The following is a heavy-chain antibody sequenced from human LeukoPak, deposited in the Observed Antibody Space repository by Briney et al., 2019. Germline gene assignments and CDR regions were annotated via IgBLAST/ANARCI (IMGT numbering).Heavy chain of an antibody. CDR2: ISGSAYST. Sequence: GGSLRLSCAASGFTFSSYAMTWVRQAPGKGLEWVSAISGSAYSTSYADSVKGRFTISRDDSKNTLYLQMNSLRAEDTAIYYCARNTSGFKLGDAFDIWGQGTMVTVSS. CDR3: ARNTSGFKLGDAFDI. J-gene: IGHJ3*02. V-gene: IGHV3-23*01. D-gene: IGHD3-22*01. CDR1: GFTFSSYA.